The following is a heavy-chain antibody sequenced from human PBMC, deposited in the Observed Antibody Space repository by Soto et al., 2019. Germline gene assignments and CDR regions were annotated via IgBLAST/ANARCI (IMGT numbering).Heavy chain of an antibody. Sequence: EVQLVESGGGLVQPGGSLRLSCAASGFIVSSNYMNWVRQAPGKGLEWVSVIYSGGSTYYADSVKGRFTTSRDNSKNTLYLQMNSLRAEDTAVYYCANLVGATYFDHWGQGTLVTVSS. CDR2: IYSGGST. CDR3: ANLVGATYFDH. V-gene: IGHV3-66*01. J-gene: IGHJ4*02. D-gene: IGHD1-26*01. CDR1: GFIVSSNY.